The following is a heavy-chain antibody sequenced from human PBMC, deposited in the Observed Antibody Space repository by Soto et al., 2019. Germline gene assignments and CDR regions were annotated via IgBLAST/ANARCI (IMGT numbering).Heavy chain of an antibody. Sequence: SGPTLVNPTETLTLTCTFSGFSLSSRGVGVGWIRQPPGKALEWLALIYWNDDKRYSPSLKSRLTITKDTSKNQVVLTMTNMDPVDTATYYCAHSVVLLWFGLPRNNWFDPWGQGTLVTVSS. V-gene: IGHV2-5*01. CDR1: GFSLSSRGVG. D-gene: IGHD3-10*01. J-gene: IGHJ5*01. CDR2: IYWNDDK. CDR3: AHSVVLLWFGLPRNNWFDP.